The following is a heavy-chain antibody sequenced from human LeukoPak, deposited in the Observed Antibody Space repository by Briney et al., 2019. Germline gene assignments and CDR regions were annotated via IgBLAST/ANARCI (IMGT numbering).Heavy chain of an antibody. CDR3: AREPSLIYTPGIAARDDDY. D-gene: IGHD6-13*01. CDR1: GYTFTSYA. J-gene: IGHJ4*02. V-gene: IGHV1-3*01. CDR2: INAGNGNT. Sequence: ASVKVSCKASGYTFTSYAMHWVRQAPGQRLEWMGWINAGNGNTKYSQKFQGRVTITRDTSASTAYMELSSLRSEDTAVYYCAREPSLIYTPGIAARDDDYWGQGTLVTVSS.